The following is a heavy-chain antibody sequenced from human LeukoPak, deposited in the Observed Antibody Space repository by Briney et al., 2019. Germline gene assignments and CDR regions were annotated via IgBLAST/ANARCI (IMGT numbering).Heavy chain of an antibody. CDR1: GGSFSGYY. CDR2: INHSGST. Sequence: SETLSLTCAVYGGSFSGYYWSWIRQPPGKGLEWMGEINHSGSTNYNTALKSRVTRSVDASKNQFSLKLSSVTAADTAVYYCARETGGDHGGYYFDYWGQGTLVTVSS. J-gene: IGHJ4*02. CDR3: ARETGGDHGGYYFDY. D-gene: IGHD4-23*01. V-gene: IGHV4-34*01.